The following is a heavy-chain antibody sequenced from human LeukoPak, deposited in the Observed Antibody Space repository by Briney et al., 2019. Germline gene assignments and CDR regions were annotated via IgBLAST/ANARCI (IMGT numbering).Heavy chain of an antibody. Sequence: PSETLSLTCAVYGGSFSGYYWSWIRQPPGKGLEWIGEINHSGSTNYNPSLKSRVTISVDTSKNQFSLKLSSVTAADTAVYYCARGTSPNLLLLGYFDYWGQGTLVTVSS. D-gene: IGHD3-22*01. CDR3: ARGTSPNLLLLGYFDY. J-gene: IGHJ4*02. V-gene: IGHV4-34*01. CDR2: INHSGST. CDR1: GGSFSGYY.